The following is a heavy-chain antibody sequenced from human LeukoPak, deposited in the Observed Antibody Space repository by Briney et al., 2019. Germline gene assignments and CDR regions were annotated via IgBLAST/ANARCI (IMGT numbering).Heavy chain of an antibody. CDR3: AGSNWGRSFDY. V-gene: IGHV1-2*02. D-gene: IGHD7-27*01. J-gene: IGHJ4*02. Sequence: ASVTVSFTASGYTFTGYYMHWVRQAHGQGLEWMGWINPNSGGTNYAQKFQGRVTMTRDTSISTAYMELSRLRSDDTAVYYCAGSNWGRSFDYWGQGTLVTVSA. CDR2: INPNSGGT. CDR1: GYTFTGYY.